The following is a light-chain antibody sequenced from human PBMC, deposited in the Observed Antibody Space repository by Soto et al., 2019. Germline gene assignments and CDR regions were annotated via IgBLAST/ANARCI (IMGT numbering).Light chain of an antibody. CDR2: DAS. J-gene: IGKJ1*01. CDR3: QQYNSHSRT. CDR1: PTASSW. Sequence: DIEMTQSPSTLSASVGDPVTITCRASPTASSWLAWYQHKPGKVPRLLIFDASKLVSGVPSRFSGSGSGSDFTLTISTLQPDDSATYYCQQYNSHSRTFGQGTKVEIK. V-gene: IGKV1-5*01.